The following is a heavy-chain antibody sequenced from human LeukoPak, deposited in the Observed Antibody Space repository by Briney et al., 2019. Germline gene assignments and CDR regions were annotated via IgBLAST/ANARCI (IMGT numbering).Heavy chain of an antibody. CDR1: GFTFSSYA. V-gene: IGHV3-23*01. Sequence: GGSLRLSCAASGFTFSSYAMSWVRQAPGKGLEWVSAISGSGGSTYYADSVKGRFTISRDNSKNTLYLQMNSLRAEGTAVYYCARDTTYYYDSSGYSYYFDYWGQGTLVTVSS. CDR2: ISGSGGST. J-gene: IGHJ4*02. CDR3: ARDTTYYYDSSGYSYYFDY. D-gene: IGHD3-22*01.